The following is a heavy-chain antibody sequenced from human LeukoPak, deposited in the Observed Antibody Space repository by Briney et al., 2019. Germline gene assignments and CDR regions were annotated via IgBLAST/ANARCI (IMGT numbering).Heavy chain of an antibody. CDR3: AREFPQLSAFDI. D-gene: IGHD3-10*01. J-gene: IGHJ3*02. V-gene: IGHV4-59*12. CDR2: IYYSGST. Sequence: PSETLSLTCTVSGGSISSYYWSWIRQPPGKGLEWIGYIYYSGSTNYNPSLKSRVTISVDTSKNQFSLKLSSVTAADTAVYYCAREFPQLSAFDIWGQGTMVTVSS. CDR1: GGSISSYY.